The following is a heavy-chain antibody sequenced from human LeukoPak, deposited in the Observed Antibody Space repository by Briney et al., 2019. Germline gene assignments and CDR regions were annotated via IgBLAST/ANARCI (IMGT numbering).Heavy chain of an antibody. Sequence: SETLSLTCTVSGGSVSSGSYYWGWIRQPPGKGLEWIGNIYYSGSTYYNPSLKSRVTISVETSKNQFSLKLSSVTAADTAVYYCARDGRGGYWYFDLWGRGTLVTVSS. J-gene: IGHJ2*01. V-gene: IGHV4-39*07. CDR2: IYYSGST. D-gene: IGHD3-10*01. CDR3: ARDGRGGYWYFDL. CDR1: GGSVSSGSYY.